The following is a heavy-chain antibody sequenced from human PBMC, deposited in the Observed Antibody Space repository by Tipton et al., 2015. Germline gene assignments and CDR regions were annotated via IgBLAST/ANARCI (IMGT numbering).Heavy chain of an antibody. CDR1: GYTFTGYY. CDR2: ISAYNGNT. J-gene: IGHJ4*01. V-gene: IGHV1-18*04. D-gene: IGHD6-19*01. Sequence: QVQLVQSGPEVKKPGASVKVSCKASGYTFTGYYMHWVRQAPGQGLEWMGWISAYNGNTNYAQKLQGRVTMTTDTSTSTAYMELRSLRSDDTAIYYCARDRVGVAGVDFDYWGQGTLVSVSS. CDR3: ARDRVGVAGVDFDY.